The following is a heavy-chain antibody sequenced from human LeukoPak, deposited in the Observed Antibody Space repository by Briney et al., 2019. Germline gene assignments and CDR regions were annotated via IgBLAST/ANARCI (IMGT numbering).Heavy chain of an antibody. J-gene: IGHJ4*02. CDR1: GFTFSSYA. V-gene: IGHV3-23*01. Sequence: GGSLRLSCAASGFTFSSYAMSWVRQAPGKGLEWVSAISGSGGSTYYADSVKGRFTISRDNSKNTLYLQMSSLRAEDTAVYYCAKDHVTSSSWFPDYWGQGTLVTVSS. CDR3: AKDHVTSSSWFPDY. CDR2: ISGSGGST. D-gene: IGHD6-13*01.